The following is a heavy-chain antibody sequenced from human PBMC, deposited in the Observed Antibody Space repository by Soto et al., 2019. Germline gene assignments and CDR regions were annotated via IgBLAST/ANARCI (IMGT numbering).Heavy chain of an antibody. V-gene: IGHV4-4*02. D-gene: IGHD2-21*01. CDR3: ARHIAVSGTRGFDH. CDR2: IFHTGSA. J-gene: IGHJ4*02. Sequence: QVQLQESGPGLMKPSGTLSLTCAVSGGSITSNWWSWVRQPPGKGLEWIAEIFHTGSANYNRSLMGRLTISMDKSRNHLSLNLNSVTAADTAVYCARHIAVSGTRGFDHWGQGTLVTVSS. CDR1: GGSITSNW.